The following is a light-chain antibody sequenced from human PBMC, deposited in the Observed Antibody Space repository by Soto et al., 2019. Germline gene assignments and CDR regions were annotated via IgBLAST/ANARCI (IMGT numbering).Light chain of an antibody. CDR2: DVS. V-gene: IGLV2-14*03. J-gene: IGLJ1*01. CDR1: SSDVGGYKY. CDR3: RSYTSSVNYV. Sequence: QSVLTQPASVSGSPGQSITISCTGTSSDVGGYKYVSWYQQHPGKAPKLMIYDVSNRPSGVSNRFSGYKSGNTASLTISGVQAEDEADYYCRSYTSSVNYVFGTGTKVTVL.